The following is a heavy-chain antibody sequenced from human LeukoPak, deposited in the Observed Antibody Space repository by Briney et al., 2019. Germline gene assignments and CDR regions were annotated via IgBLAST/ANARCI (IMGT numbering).Heavy chain of an antibody. J-gene: IGHJ4*02. CDR2: ISWDGGST. V-gene: IGHV3-43*01. D-gene: IGHD6-13*01. Sequence: GGSLRLSCAASGFTFDDYTMHWVRQAPGKGLEWVSLISWDGGSTYYADSVKGRFTISRDNSKNTLYLQMNSLRAEDTAVYYCASSHSSSWYTSYYFDYWGQGTLVTVSS. CDR3: ASSHSSSWYTSYYFDY. CDR1: GFTFDDYT.